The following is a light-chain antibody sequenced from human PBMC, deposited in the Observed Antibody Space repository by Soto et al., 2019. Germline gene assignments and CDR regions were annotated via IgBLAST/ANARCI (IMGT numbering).Light chain of an antibody. J-gene: IGLJ1*01. V-gene: IGLV2-23*02. Sequence: QSVLAQPASVSASPGQSITISCTGTSSDIGSYNFVSWYQLHPGKVPKLMIYEVTKRPSGVSTRFSGSKSGNTASLTISGLQAEDEGDYYCCSYAGSDTFVFGTGTKVTVL. CDR2: EVT. CDR1: SSDIGSYNF. CDR3: CSYAGSDTFV.